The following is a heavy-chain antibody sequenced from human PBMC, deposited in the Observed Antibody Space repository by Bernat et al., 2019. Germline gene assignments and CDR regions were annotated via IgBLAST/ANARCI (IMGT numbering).Heavy chain of an antibody. CDR1: GFTFSSYA. D-gene: IGHD5-12*01. CDR2: ISYDGSNK. J-gene: IGHJ4*02. Sequence: QVQLVESGGGVVQPGRSLRLSCAASGFTFSSYAMHWVRQAPGKGLEWVAVISYDGSNKYYADSVKGRFTISRDNSKNTLYLQMHSLRAEDTAVYYCARDRGRRATISDFDYWGQGTLVTVSS. V-gene: IGHV3-30*01. CDR3: ARDRGRRATISDFDY.